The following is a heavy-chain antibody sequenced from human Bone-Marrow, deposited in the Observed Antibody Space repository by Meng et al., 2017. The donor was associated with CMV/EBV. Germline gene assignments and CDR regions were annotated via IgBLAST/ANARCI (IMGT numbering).Heavy chain of an antibody. V-gene: IGHV1-18*01. D-gene: IGHD6-19*01. Sequence: QVQLVQSGAEVKKPGSSVKVSCKASGDTFSRYGVSWVRQAPGQGLEWMGWISAYNGNTNYAQKLQGRVTMTTDTSTSTAYMELRSLRSDDTAVYYCARGVAVAGPGDYWGQGTLVTVSS. CDR1: GDTFSRYG. J-gene: IGHJ4*02. CDR2: ISAYNGNT. CDR3: ARGVAVAGPGDY.